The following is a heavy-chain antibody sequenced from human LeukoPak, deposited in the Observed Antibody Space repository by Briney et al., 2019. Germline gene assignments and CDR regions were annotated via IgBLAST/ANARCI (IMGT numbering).Heavy chain of an antibody. CDR3: ARRNRRQGPIGY. D-gene: IGHD2/OR15-2a*01. Sequence: SETLSLTCAVYGGSFSGYYWSWIRQPPGKGLEWIGEINHSGSTNYNPSLKSRVTISVDTSKNQFSLKLNSVTAADRAVYYCARRNRRQGPIGYWGQGTLVTVSS. J-gene: IGHJ4*02. V-gene: IGHV4-34*01. CDR1: GGSFSGYY. CDR2: INHSGST.